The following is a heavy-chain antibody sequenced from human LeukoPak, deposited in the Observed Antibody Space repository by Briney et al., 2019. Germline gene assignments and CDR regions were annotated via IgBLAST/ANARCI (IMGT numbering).Heavy chain of an antibody. CDR3: ARGRSGAP. J-gene: IGHJ3*01. V-gene: IGHV4-34*01. CDR2: INHSGST. Sequence: PSETLSLTCAVYGGSFSGYYWSWIRQPPGEGLEWIGEINHSGSTNYNPSLKSRVTISVDTSKNQFSLKLSSVTAADTAVYYCARGRSGAPWGQGTMVAVSS. D-gene: IGHD6-19*01. CDR1: GGSFSGYY.